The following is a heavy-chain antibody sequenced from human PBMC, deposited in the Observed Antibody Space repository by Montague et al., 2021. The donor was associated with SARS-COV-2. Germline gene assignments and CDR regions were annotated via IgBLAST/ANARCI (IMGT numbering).Heavy chain of an antibody. CDR1: GFTFSSYA. CDR3: AKSVEPYGDYVGWFDP. V-gene: IGHV3-33*06. CDR2: IWYDGSNK. D-gene: IGHD4-17*01. Sequence: SLRLSCAASGFTFSSYAMHWVRQAPGKGLEWVAVIWYDGSNKYYADSVKGRFTISRDNSKNTLYLQMNGLRAEDTAVYYCAKSVEPYGDYVGWFDPWGQGTLVTVSS. J-gene: IGHJ5*02.